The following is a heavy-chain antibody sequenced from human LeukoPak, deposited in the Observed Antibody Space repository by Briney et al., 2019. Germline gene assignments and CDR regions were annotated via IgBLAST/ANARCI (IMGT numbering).Heavy chain of an antibody. CDR2: ISGSGGST. Sequence: PGGSLRLSCAASGFTFSSYSMNWVRQAPGKGLEWVSAISGSGGSTYYADSVKGRFTISRDNSKNTLYLQMNSLRAEDTAVYYCAKGGTRGGSYLTIDYWGQGTLVTVSS. CDR3: AKGGTRGGSYLTIDY. V-gene: IGHV3-23*01. CDR1: GFTFSSYS. J-gene: IGHJ4*02. D-gene: IGHD1-26*01.